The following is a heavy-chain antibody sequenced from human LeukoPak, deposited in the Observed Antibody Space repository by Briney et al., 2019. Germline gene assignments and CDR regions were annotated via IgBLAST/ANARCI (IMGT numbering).Heavy chain of an antibody. D-gene: IGHD6-6*01. Sequence: ASVKVSCKASGYTFTGYYMHWVRQAPGQGLEWMGPINPNSGGTNYAQKFQGRVTMTRDTSISTAYMELSRLRSDDTAVYYCAREGRVKSSSSAGVNYWGQGTLVTVSS. J-gene: IGHJ4*02. CDR2: INPNSGGT. CDR3: AREGRVKSSSSAGVNY. CDR1: GYTFTGYY. V-gene: IGHV1-2*06.